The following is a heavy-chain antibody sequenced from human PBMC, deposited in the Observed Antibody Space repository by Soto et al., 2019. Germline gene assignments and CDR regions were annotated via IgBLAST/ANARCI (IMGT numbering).Heavy chain of an antibody. D-gene: IGHD6-19*01. J-gene: IGHJ4*02. CDR2: ISVSDVFI. Sequence: PGGSLRLSCAASGFNVGAFAVNWVRQAPGKGLEWVAGISVSDVFIYYADSVRGRFSISRDASENILYLQMNSLRVDDTALYYCAKDKPAAGSQWLVPIWGRGTLVTVSS. V-gene: IGHV3-23*01. CDR3: AKDKPAAGSQWLVPI. CDR1: GFNVGAFA.